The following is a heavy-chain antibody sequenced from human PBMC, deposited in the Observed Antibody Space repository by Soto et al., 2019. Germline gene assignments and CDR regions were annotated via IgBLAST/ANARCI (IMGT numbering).Heavy chain of an antibody. CDR3: AKPGGVDAPSGIDY. Sequence: PRGSLRLSCVASGFTFDDYAMHWVRQAPGKGLEWVSLITWDGGTTSYSDSVKGRFSISRDNTKRSLYLQMNSLRPEDTALYYCAKPGGVDAPSGIDYWGQGTRVTLSS. J-gene: IGHJ4*02. V-gene: IGHV3-43D*04. D-gene: IGHD2-15*01. CDR2: ITWDGGTT. CDR1: GFTFDDYA.